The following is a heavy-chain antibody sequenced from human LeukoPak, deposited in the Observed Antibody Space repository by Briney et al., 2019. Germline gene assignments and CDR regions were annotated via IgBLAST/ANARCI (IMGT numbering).Heavy chain of an antibody. V-gene: IGHV3-23*01. Sequence: GGSLRLSCAASGFTFRSYAMSWVRQAPGRGLGWVSSLSGSGASTYYADSVKGRFTISRDNSKNTLYLQMNNLRAEDTALYYCAAGPYGGNTPFDYWGQGTLVTISS. CDR1: GFTFRSYA. CDR3: AAGPYGGNTPFDY. D-gene: IGHD4-23*01. J-gene: IGHJ4*02. CDR2: LSGSGAST.